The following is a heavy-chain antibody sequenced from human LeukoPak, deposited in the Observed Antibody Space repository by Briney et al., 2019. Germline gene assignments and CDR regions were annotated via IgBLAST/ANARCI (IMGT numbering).Heavy chain of an antibody. CDR3: ARHSYNSADFY. Sequence: SETLSLTCTVSGGSISSYYWSWIRQPPGKGLEWIGYIYYSGSTNYNPSLKSRVTVSVDTSKNQFSLKLSSVTAADTAVYYCARHSYNSADFYWGQGTLVTVSS. V-gene: IGHV4-59*08. D-gene: IGHD2-2*02. CDR2: IYYSGST. CDR1: GGSISSYY. J-gene: IGHJ4*02.